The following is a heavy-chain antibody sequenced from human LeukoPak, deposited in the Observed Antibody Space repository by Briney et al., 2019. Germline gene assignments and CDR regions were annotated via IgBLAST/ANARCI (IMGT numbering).Heavy chain of an antibody. CDR3: ARVHSDSRGYYQHDY. CDR1: GFTFSSYW. CDR2: INSDGSIT. D-gene: IGHD3-22*01. J-gene: IGHJ4*02. V-gene: IGHV3-74*01. Sequence: HSGGSLRLSCAASGFTFSSYWMHWVRQAPGKGLMWVSRINSDGSITNYADSVKGRFTISRDNAKSTLYLQMNSLRAEDTAVYFCARVHSDSRGYYQHDYWGQGTLVTVSS.